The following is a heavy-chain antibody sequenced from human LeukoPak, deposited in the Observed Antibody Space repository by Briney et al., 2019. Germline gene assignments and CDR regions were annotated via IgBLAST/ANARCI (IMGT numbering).Heavy chain of an antibody. D-gene: IGHD5-12*01. CDR1: GFTVSSNY. V-gene: IGHV3-69-1*01. J-gene: IGHJ5*02. Sequence: GGSLRLSCAASGFTVSSNYMSWVRQAPGKGLEWVSHIRSSSETFYADSVKGRFTTSRDNARNSLYLQMNNLRGEDTAIYYCAGDAGNSGYGCDLWGQGTLVTVSS. CDR2: IRSSSET. CDR3: AGDAGNSGYGCDL.